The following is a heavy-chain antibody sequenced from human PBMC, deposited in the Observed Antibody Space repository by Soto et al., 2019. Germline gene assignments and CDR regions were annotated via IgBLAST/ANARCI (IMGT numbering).Heavy chain of an antibody. V-gene: IGHV1-18*01. CDR2: ISAYNGNT. J-gene: IGHJ4*02. Sequence: QVQLVQSGAEVKKPGASVKVYCKASGYTFTSYGISWVRQAPGQGLEWMGWISAYNGNTNYAQKLQGRVTMTTDTSTSTAYMALRILRFDDTAVYYCARVYRITMVRGELSEYWGQGTLVTVSS. CDR3: ARVYRITMVRGELSEY. CDR1: GYTFTSYG. D-gene: IGHD3-10*01.